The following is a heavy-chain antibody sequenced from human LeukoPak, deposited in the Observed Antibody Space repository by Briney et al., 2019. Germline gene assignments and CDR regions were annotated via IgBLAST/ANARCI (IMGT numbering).Heavy chain of an antibody. CDR3: AIVVGIREYGMDV. CDR1: GYTFTGYY. Sequence: ASVKVSCKASGYTFTGYYMHWVRQAPGQGLEWMGWINPNSGGTNYAQKFQGRVTMTRDTSISTAYMELSRLRSDDTAVYYCAIVVGIREYGMDVWGQGTTVTVSS. V-gene: IGHV1-2*02. D-gene: IGHD2-15*01. J-gene: IGHJ6*02. CDR2: INPNSGGT.